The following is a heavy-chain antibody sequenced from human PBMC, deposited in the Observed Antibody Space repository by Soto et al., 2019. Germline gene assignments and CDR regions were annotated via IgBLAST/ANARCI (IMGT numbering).Heavy chain of an antibody. D-gene: IGHD4-17*01. CDR3: ARDLSWTTVTTEYWGWFDP. Sequence: QVQLQESGPGLVKPSETLSLTCTVSGGSISSYYWSWIRQPPGKGLEWIGYIYYSGSTNYNPSLKSRVTISVDTSKNQFSLKLSSVTAADTAVYYCARDLSWTTVTTEYWGWFDPWGQGTLVTVSS. V-gene: IGHV4-59*01. CDR2: IYYSGST. CDR1: GGSISSYY. J-gene: IGHJ5*02.